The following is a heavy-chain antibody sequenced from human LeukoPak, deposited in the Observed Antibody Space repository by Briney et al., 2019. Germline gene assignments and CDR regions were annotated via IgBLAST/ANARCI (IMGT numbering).Heavy chain of an antibody. CDR2: ISSSSSTI. J-gene: IGHJ4*02. Sequence: PGGSLRLSCAASGFTFSSYSMTWVRQAPGKGLEWVSYISSSSSTIYYADSVKGRFTISRDNAKNSLYLQMNSLRAEDTAVYYCAKGLWSSGWYRAIFDYWGQGTLVTVSS. V-gene: IGHV3-48*04. CDR1: GFTFSSYS. D-gene: IGHD6-19*01. CDR3: AKGLWSSGWYRAIFDY.